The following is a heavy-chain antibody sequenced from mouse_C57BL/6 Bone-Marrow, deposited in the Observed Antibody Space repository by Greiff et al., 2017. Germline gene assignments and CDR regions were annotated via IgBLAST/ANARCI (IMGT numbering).Heavy chain of an antibody. D-gene: IGHD1-1*01. J-gene: IGHJ1*03. CDR3: ARWVYYGSSSWYFDV. V-gene: IGHV1-58*01. CDR1: GYTFTSYG. Sequence: VQLKESGAELVRPGSSVKMSCKTSGYTFTSYGINWVKQRPGQGLEWIGYIYIGNGYTEYNEKFKGKATLTSDTSSSTAYMQLSSLTSEDSTIYFCARWVYYGSSSWYFDVWGTGTTVTVSS. CDR2: IYIGNGYT.